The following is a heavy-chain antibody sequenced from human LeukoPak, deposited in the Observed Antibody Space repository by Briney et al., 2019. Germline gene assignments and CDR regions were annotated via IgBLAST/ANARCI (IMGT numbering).Heavy chain of an antibody. V-gene: IGHV4-39*01. Sequence: SETLSLTCTVSGVSISSSSYYWGWIRPPPGKGLEWIGSIYYSGSTYYNPSLKSRVTISVDTSKNQFSLKLSSVTAADTAVYYCARHLYYYDSSGYYTHHYYYMDVWGKGTTVTVSS. CDR1: GVSISSSSYY. D-gene: IGHD3-22*01. CDR2: IYYSGST. J-gene: IGHJ6*03. CDR3: ARHLYYYDSSGYYTHHYYYMDV.